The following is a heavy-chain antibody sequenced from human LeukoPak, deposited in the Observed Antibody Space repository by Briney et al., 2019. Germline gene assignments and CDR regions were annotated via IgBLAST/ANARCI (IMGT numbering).Heavy chain of an antibody. V-gene: IGHV3-7*03. CDR1: GFTFSSYW. D-gene: IGHD6-19*01. CDR3: ARDLHSSGWWDYYYYGMDV. CDR2: IKQDGSEK. Sequence: GGSLRLSCAASGFTFSSYWMSWVRQAPGKGLEWVANIKQDGSEKYYVDSVKGRFTISRDNAKNSLYLQVNSLRAEDTAVYYCARDLHSSGWWDYYYYGMDVWGQGTTVTVSS. J-gene: IGHJ6*02.